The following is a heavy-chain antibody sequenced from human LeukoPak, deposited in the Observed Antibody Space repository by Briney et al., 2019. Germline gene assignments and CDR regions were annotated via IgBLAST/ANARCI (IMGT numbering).Heavy chain of an antibody. CDR3: ARDRGYCSSTSCPRGYFQH. Sequence: ASVKVSCKASGYTFTGYYMHWVRQAPGQGLEWMGRINPNSGGTNYAQKFQGRVTITRDTSISTAYMELSRLRSDDTAVYYCARDRGYCSSTSCPRGYFQHWGQGTLVTVSS. CDR1: GYTFTGYY. D-gene: IGHD2-2*01. V-gene: IGHV1-2*06. CDR2: INPNSGGT. J-gene: IGHJ1*01.